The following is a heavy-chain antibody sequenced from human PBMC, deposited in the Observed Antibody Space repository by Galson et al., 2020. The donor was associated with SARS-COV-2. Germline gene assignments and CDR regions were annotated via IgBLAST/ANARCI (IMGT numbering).Heavy chain of an antibody. CDR2: IYYSGST. D-gene: IGHD3-10*01. Sequence: SETLSLTCTVSGGSISSGGYYWSWIRQLPGKGLEWIGYIYYSGSTYYNPSLKSRVTISVDTSKNQFSLKLSSVTAADTAVYYCAKGPKYYYGSGNYYHYYFDYWGQGTLVTVSS. J-gene: IGHJ4*02. V-gene: IGHV4-31*03. CDR3: AKGPKYYYGSGNYYHYYFDY. CDR1: GGSISSGGYY.